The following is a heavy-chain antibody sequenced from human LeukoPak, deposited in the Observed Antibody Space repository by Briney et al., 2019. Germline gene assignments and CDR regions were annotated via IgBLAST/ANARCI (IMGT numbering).Heavy chain of an antibody. J-gene: IGHJ4*02. CDR2: IKLDGSEK. CDR3: ARDQYDTWSRRGNFDS. V-gene: IGHV3-7*03. CDR1: GFTFGKYW. Sequence: GGSLRLSCVASGFTFGKYWMSWVRQAPGKGLEWVANIKLDGSEKNYVDSVKGRFTISRDNTKNSLYLQKNSLRAEDTAVFYCARDQYDTWSRRGNFDSWGQGTLVIVSS. D-gene: IGHD3-3*01.